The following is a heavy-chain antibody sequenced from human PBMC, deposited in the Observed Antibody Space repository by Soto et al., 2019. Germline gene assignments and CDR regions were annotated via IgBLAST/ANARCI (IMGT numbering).Heavy chain of an antibody. CDR2: INVGNGNT. V-gene: IGHV1-3*01. CDR1: GYTFTSYA. D-gene: IGHD2-2*01. CDR3: ARAPKRGGYYQLLFPSWFDP. J-gene: IGHJ5*02. Sequence: ASVKVSCKASGYTFTSYAMHWVRQAPGQRLEWMGWINVGNGNTKYSQKFQGRVTITRDTSASTAYMELSSLRSEDTAVYYCARAPKRGGYYQLLFPSWFDPWGQGTLVTVSS.